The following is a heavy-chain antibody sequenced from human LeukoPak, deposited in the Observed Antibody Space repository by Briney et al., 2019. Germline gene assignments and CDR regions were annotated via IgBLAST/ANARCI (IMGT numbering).Heavy chain of an antibody. CDR3: AKDTGMRGYTFDY. J-gene: IGHJ4*02. Sequence: GGSLRLSCAASGFTFDDYAMHWVRQAPGKGLEWVSGISWNSGSIGYADSVKGRFTISRDNAKNSLYLQMNSLRAEDTALYYCAKDTGMRGYTFDYWGQGTLVTVSS. CDR2: ISWNSGSI. D-gene: IGHD3-3*01. V-gene: IGHV3-9*01. CDR1: GFTFDDYA.